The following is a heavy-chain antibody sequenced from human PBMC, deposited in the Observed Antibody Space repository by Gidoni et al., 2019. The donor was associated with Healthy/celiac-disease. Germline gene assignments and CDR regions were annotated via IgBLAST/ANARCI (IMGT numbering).Heavy chain of an antibody. CDR1: GFAFSSYA. CDR3: ARGSRGGMFGSSFDPLDY. J-gene: IGHJ4*02. Sequence: QVQLVESGGGVVQPGRSLRLSCVASGFAFSSYAGHWVRQAPGKGLEWVAVISYDGGNKYYADSVKGRFTISRGNSKNTLYLQMNSLRAEDTAVYYCARGSRGGMFGSSFDPLDYWGQGTLVTVSS. V-gene: IGHV3-30-3*01. D-gene: IGHD3-3*01. CDR2: ISYDGGNK.